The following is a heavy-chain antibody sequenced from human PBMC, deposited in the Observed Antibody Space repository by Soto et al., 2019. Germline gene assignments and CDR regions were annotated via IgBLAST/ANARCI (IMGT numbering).Heavy chain of an antibody. V-gene: IGHV4-31*03. D-gene: IGHD2-15*01. CDR3: ARDDCSCGSCYLPLDY. CDR2: IYYSGST. CDR1: CGSISSGGYY. J-gene: IGHJ4*02. Sequence: QVQLQETGPGRLKPSQPLSLTCTVSCGSISSGGYYWSWIRQHPGKALEWIGYIYYSGSTYYNPSLKSRVTLSGDTAKSQFSLKLISVTAAQTAVYYGARDDCSCGSCYLPLDYWCQGPLVTASS.